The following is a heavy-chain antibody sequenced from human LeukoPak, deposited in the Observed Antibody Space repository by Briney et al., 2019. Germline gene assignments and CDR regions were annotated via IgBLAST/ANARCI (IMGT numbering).Heavy chain of an antibody. Sequence: SETLSLTCTVSGGSISSYYWSWIRQPAGKRLEWIGRIYTSGSTNYNPSLRSRVTMSVDTSKNQFSLKLSSVTAADTAMYYCARDETYSDVWSGSAGGGKGNYLDYWGQGILVTVSS. CDR1: GGSISSYY. CDR2: IYTSGST. CDR3: ARDETYSDVWSGSAGGGKGNYLDY. D-gene: IGHD3-3*01. V-gene: IGHV4-4*07. J-gene: IGHJ4*02.